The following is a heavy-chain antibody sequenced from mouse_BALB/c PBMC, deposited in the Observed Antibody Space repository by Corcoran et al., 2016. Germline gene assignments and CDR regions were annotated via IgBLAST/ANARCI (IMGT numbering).Heavy chain of an antibody. V-gene: IGHV8-12*01. J-gene: IGHJ4*01. CDR3: ARRTRAMDY. CDR1: GFSLSTSGMG. Sequence: QVTLKESGPGILQPSQTLSLTCSFSGFSLSTSGMGVSWIRQPSGKGLEWLAHIYWDDDKRYNPSLKSRLTISKDTSRNQVFLKVTSVDTADTATYYCARRTRAMDYLGQGTSVTVSS. CDR2: IYWDDDK.